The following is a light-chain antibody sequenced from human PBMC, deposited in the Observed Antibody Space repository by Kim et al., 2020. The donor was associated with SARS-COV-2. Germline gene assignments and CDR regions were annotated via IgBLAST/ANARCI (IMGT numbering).Light chain of an antibody. CDR2: YDS. CDR1: NIGSKS. CDR3: QVWDSYSDHVV. V-gene: IGLV3-21*04. Sequence: APGKTARITSGGNNIGSKSVHWYQQKPGQAPVLVIYYDSDRPSGIPERFSGSNSGNTATLTISRVEAGDEADYYCQVWDSYSDHVVFGGGTQLTVL. J-gene: IGLJ2*01.